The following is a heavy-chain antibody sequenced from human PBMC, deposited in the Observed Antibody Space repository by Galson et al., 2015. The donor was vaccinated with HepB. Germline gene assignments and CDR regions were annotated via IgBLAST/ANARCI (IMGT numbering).Heavy chain of an antibody. V-gene: IGHV4-34*01. CDR3: ARGSSVASIAVAGTSDY. J-gene: IGHJ4*02. D-gene: IGHD6-19*01. Sequence: LSLTCAVYGGSFSGYYWSWIRQPPGKGLEWIGEINHSGSTNYNPSLKSRVTISVDTSKNQFSLKLSSVTAADTAVYYCARGSSVASIAVAGTSDYWGQGTLVTVSS. CDR1: GGSFSGYY. CDR2: INHSGST.